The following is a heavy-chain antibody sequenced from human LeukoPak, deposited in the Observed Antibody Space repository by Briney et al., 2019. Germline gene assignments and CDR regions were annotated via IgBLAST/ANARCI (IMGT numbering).Heavy chain of an antibody. J-gene: IGHJ6*03. CDR2: MNPNSGNT. Sequence: ASLKVSCKASGYTFTSYDINWVRQATGQGLEWMGWMNPNSGNTGYAQKFQGRVTITRNTPISTAYMELSSLRSEDTAVYYCARGVTSYYYYYMDVWGKGTTVTVSS. CDR1: GYTFTSYD. D-gene: IGHD3-3*01. V-gene: IGHV1-8*03. CDR3: ARGVTSYYYYYMDV.